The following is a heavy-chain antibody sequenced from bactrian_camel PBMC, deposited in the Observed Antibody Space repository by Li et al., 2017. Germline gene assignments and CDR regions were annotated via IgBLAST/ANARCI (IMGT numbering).Heavy chain of an antibody. Sequence: QLVESGGGLVQPGGSLSLSCAASGFAFTTSSVAMSWVRQAPGKGLEWVGGMHTAAGTTYYPDSVKGRFTISRENAKNTLYLQLNSLKTEDTAMYYRPKDTDDLGWAYNDWGQGTQVTVS. J-gene: IGHJ4*01. CDR1: GFAFTTSSVA. CDR2: MHTAAGTT. D-gene: IGHD5*01. CDR3: PKDTDDLGWAYND. V-gene: IGHV3S1*01.